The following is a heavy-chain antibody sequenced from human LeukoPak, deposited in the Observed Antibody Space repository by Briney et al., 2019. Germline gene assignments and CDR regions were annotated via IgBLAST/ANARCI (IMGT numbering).Heavy chain of an antibody. V-gene: IGHV3-23*01. J-gene: IGHJ4*02. CDR2: ISGSGGST. D-gene: IGHD3-10*01. CDR1: GFTFSSYA. Sequence: GGSLRLSCAASGFTFSSYAMSWVRQAPGKGLEWVSGISGSGGSTYYADSVKGRFTISRDNSKNTLYLQMNSLRAEDTAVYYCAKRPRGTSWFGEFTYFDYWGQGTLVTVSS. CDR3: AKRPRGTSWFGEFTYFDY.